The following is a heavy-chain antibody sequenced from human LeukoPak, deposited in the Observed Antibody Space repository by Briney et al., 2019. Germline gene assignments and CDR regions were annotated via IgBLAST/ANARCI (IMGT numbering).Heavy chain of an antibody. CDR2: ISYDGNKR. CDR1: GFTFRNYG. D-gene: IGHD4-17*01. CDR3: AREVAKRGTVTFDY. V-gene: IGHV3-30*03. J-gene: IGHJ4*02. Sequence: GASPRLSCAASGFTFRNYGMHWVRQAPGKGLEWVAVISYDGNKRFYEDSVKGRFIISRDNSRNTLYLQLNSLRGGDTAVYFCAREVAKRGTVTFDYWGRGTLVTVSS.